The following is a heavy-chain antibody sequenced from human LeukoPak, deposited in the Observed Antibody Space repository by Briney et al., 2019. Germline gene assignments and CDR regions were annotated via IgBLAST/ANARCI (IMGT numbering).Heavy chain of an antibody. V-gene: IGHV1-18*04. CDR2: ISAYNSNK. CDR3: VRHIKPAGPWDGMDV. D-gene: IGHD1-26*01. J-gene: IGHJ6*02. Sequence: ASVTVSCKASGYTFTSYGIGWVRQAPGQGLEWVAWISAYNSNKNSAEKFQGRVTMTIDTSTSTAYMELRSLKSDDTAVYYCVRHIKPAGPWDGMDVWGQGTTVIVSS. CDR1: GYTFTSYG.